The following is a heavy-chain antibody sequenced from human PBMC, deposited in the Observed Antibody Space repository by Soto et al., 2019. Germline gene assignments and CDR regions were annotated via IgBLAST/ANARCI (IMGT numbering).Heavy chain of an antibody. CDR3: AIDSPPAAPYSSAWTGWFDP. D-gene: IGHD6-19*01. J-gene: IGHJ5*02. CDR1: GFSFSSYT. V-gene: IGHV3-21*01. Sequence: EVQLVESGGGLVKPGGSLRLYCAASGFSFSSYTMNWVRQAPGKGLDWVSAISPTSSYIYYADSVKGRVTISRDNAKNSLYLQLNSLRAEDTAVYYCAIDSPPAAPYSSAWTGWFDPWGQGTLVTVSS. CDR2: ISPTSSYI.